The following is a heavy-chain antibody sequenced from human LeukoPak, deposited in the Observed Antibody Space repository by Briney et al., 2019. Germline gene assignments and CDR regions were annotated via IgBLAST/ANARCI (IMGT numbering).Heavy chain of an antibody. J-gene: IGHJ4*02. D-gene: IGHD6-19*01. V-gene: IGHV3-74*01. CDR1: GFTFSSNW. Sequence: PGGSLRLACAASGFTFSSNWMHWVRQAPGKGLVWVSRINTDGSSTSYADSVKGRFTISRDNAKNTLYLQMNSLRAEDTAVYYCARVRSSGRKFDYWGQGTLVTVSS. CDR2: INTDGSST. CDR3: ARVRSSGRKFDY.